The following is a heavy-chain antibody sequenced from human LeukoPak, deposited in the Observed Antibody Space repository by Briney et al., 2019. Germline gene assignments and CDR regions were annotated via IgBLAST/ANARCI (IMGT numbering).Heavy chain of an antibody. D-gene: IGHD3-10*01. CDR3: ARDQAVTMVRGDKQLDY. V-gene: IGHV4-39*07. Sequence: SSETLSLTCTVSGGSISSSSYYWGWIRQPPGKGLEWIGSIYYSGSTYYNPSLKSRVTISVDTSKNQFSLKLSSVTAADTAVYYCARDQAVTMVRGDKQLDYWGQGTLVTVSS. J-gene: IGHJ4*02. CDR1: GGSISSSSYY. CDR2: IYYSGST.